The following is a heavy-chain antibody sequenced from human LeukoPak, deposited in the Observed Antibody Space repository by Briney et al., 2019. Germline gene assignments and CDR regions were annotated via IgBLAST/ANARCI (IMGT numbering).Heavy chain of an antibody. D-gene: IGHD1-14*01. CDR3: VKDNPLDY. Sequence: GGSLRLSCAASGFTFSSYAMHWVRQAPGKGLEWVAFIRYDGSNKYYADSVKGRFTISRDNSKNTLYLQMTSLRAEDTALYYCVKDNPLDYWGQGTLVIVSS. V-gene: IGHV3-30*02. J-gene: IGHJ4*02. CDR1: GFTFSSYA. CDR2: IRYDGSNK.